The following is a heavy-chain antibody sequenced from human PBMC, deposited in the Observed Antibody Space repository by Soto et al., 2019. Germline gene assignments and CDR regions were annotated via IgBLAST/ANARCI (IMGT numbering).Heavy chain of an antibody. CDR1: GFTFSDYY. V-gene: IGHV3-11*01. D-gene: IGHD3-3*01. J-gene: IGHJ4*02. Sequence: QVQLVESGGGLVKPGGSLRLSCAASGFTFSDYYMSWIRQAPGKGLEWVSYISSSADIIYYADSVKGRFTISRDNAKSPLYLQMNSLRAEDTAVYYCARASRAYYGFWSGNPCDYWGQGTLVTVSS. CDR2: ISSSADII. CDR3: ARASRAYYGFWSGNPCDY.